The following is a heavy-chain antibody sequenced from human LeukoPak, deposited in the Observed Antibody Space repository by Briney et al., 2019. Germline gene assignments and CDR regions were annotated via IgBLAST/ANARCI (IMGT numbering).Heavy chain of an antibody. J-gene: IGHJ4*02. Sequence: ASVKVSCKASGYTLTDSYMHWVRQAPGQGLEWLAWINPNSGDTNYAQKFQGRVTVTSDTSISIAYMELSGLTSDDTAVYFCAREEQYRNYFDHWGQGTLVTVSS. V-gene: IGHV1-2*02. CDR3: AREEQYRNYFDH. CDR2: INPNSGDT. CDR1: GYTLTDSY. D-gene: IGHD1/OR15-1a*01.